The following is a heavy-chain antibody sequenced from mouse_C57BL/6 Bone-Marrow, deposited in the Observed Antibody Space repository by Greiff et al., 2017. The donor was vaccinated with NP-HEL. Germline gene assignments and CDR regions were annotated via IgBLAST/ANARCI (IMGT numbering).Heavy chain of an antibody. J-gene: IGHJ3*01. V-gene: IGHV5-6*01. Sequence: EVKLVESGGDLVKPGGSLKLSCAASGFTFSSYGMSWVRQTPDKRLEWVATISSGGSYTYYPDSVQGRFTISSYNAKNTLYLRMSSLKSEATAMYYCARGFAYWGQGTLVTVSA. CDR1: GFTFSSYG. CDR2: ISSGGSYT. CDR3: ARGFAY.